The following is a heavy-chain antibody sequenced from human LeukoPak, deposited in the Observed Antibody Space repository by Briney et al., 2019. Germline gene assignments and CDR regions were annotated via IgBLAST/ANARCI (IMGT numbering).Heavy chain of an antibody. D-gene: IGHD3-10*01. CDR2: IGGAGST. Sequence: GGSLRLSCAASGFTFSGYAMSSVRQAPGKGLEWVSSIGGAGSTYYADCVKGRFTSSRDNSKNTLYLQMNNLRAEDTAVYYCAKESRYYYGSGSFSSQFDYWGQGNLVTVSS. CDR1: GFTFSGYA. CDR3: AKESRYYYGSGSFSSQFDY. J-gene: IGHJ4*02. V-gene: IGHV3-23*01.